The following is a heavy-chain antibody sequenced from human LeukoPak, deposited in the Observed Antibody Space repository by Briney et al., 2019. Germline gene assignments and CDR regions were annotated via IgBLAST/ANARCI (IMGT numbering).Heavy chain of an antibody. CDR3: ARGPAGLYNWFDP. CDR2: IIPILGIA. Sequence: SVKVSCKASGGTFSSYTISWVRQAPGQGLEWMGRIIPILGIANYAQKFQGRVTITADKSTSTAYMELSSLRSEDTAMYYCARGPAGLYNWFDPWGQGTLVTVSS. V-gene: IGHV1-69*02. CDR1: GGTFSSYT. J-gene: IGHJ5*02. D-gene: IGHD6-19*01.